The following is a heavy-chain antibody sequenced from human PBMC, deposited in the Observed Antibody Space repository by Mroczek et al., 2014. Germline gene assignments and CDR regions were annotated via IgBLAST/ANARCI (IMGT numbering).Heavy chain of an antibody. J-gene: IGHJ6*03. CDR1: GGSISSYY. V-gene: IGHV4-59*01. D-gene: IGHD3/OR15-3a*01. CDR3: ARVAGEDFWTLGHYYMDV. CDR2: IYYSGST. Sequence: QVQLQESGPGLVKPSETLSLTCTVSGGSISSYYWSWIRQPPGKGLEWIGYIYYSGSTNYNPSLKSRVTISVDTSKNQFSLKLSSVTAADTAVYYCARVAGEDFWTLGHYYMDVWGKGTTVTVSS.